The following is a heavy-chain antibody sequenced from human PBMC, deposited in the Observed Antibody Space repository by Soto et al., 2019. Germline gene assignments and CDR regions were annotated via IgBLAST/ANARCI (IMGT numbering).Heavy chain of an antibody. CDR2: ISGSGGST. J-gene: IGHJ4*02. CDR1: GFTFSSYA. CDR3: AKDRGGTVVMWALTYDY. V-gene: IGHV3-23*01. Sequence: PGGSLRLSCAASGFTFSSYAMSWVRQAPGKGLEWVSAISGSGGSTYYADSVKGRFTISRDNSKNTLYLQMNSLRAEDTAVYYCAKDRGGTVVMWALTYDYWGQGTLVTVSS. D-gene: IGHD2-15*01.